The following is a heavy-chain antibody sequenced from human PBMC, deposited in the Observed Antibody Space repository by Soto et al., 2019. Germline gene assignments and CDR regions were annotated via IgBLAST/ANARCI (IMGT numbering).Heavy chain of an antibody. CDR2: ISYDGSNK. V-gene: IGHV3-30*18. CDR1: GFTFSSCG. Sequence: GGSLRLSCAASGFTFSSCGVHGVRQAPGKGLEWVAVISYDGSNKHYADSVKGRFTISRDNSKNTLDLQMNSLRAEDTAVYYCAKDTYYYDRSGYYTYDHWGQGT. J-gene: IGHJ4*02. D-gene: IGHD3-22*01. CDR3: AKDTYYYDRSGYYTYDH.